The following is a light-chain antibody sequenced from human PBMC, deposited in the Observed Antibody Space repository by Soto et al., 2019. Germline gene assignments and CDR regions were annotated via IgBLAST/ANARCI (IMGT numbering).Light chain of an antibody. CDR2: EVS. CDR3: SSYTSSSTLVV. J-gene: IGLJ2*01. CDR1: SSDVGGYNY. Sequence: QSALTQPASVSGSPGQSITISCTGTSSDVGGYNYVSWYQQHRGKAPKLMIYEVSNRPSGVSNRFSGSKSGNTASLTISGHQAEDEAEYYCSSYTSSSTLVVFGGGTKLTVL. V-gene: IGLV2-14*01.